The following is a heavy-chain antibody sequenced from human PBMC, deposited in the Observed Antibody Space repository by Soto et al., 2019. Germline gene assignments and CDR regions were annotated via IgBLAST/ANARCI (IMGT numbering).Heavy chain of an antibody. CDR1: GGSISSYY. CDR2: IYYSGST. J-gene: IGHJ5*02. Sequence: SETLSLTCTVSGGSISSYYWSWIRQPPGKGLEWIGYIYYSGSTNYNPSLKSRVTISVDTSKNQFSLKLSSVTAADTAVYYCARSMGAGWFDPWGQGTLVTVSS. D-gene: IGHD3-16*01. CDR3: ARSMGAGWFDP. V-gene: IGHV4-59*08.